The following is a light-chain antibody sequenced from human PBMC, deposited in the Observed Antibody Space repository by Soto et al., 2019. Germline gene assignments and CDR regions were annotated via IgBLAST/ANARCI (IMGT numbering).Light chain of an antibody. CDR3: QQYYSIPYT. Sequence: DIVMTQSPDSLAVSLGERATINCKSSQTVLYSSDNKNYLTWYPQKPGQPPKMLIYWASTRESGVPDRFSGSGSGTDFILTISSLQAEDVAVYFCQQYYSIPYTFGQGTKLEIK. V-gene: IGKV4-1*01. CDR1: QTVLYSSDNKNY. J-gene: IGKJ2*01. CDR2: WAS.